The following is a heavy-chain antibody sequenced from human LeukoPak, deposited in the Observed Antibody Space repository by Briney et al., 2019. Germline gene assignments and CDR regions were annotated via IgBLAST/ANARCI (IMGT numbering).Heavy chain of an antibody. CDR3: ARDKEGFTGQPDAFDI. D-gene: IGHD3-16*01. CDR1: GYTFTSYY. V-gene: IGHV1-46*01. Sequence: GSVKVSCKASGYTFTSYYMHWVRQAPGQGLEWMGIINPSGGSTSYAQKFQGRVTMTRDTSTSTVYMELSSLRSEDTAVYYCARDKEGFTGQPDAFDIWGQGTMVTVSS. CDR2: INPSGGST. J-gene: IGHJ3*02.